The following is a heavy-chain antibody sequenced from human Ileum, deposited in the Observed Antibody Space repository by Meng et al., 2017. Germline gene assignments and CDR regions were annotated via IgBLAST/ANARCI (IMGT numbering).Heavy chain of an antibody. CDR2: IYYDGTKK. Sequence: GGSLRLSCAASGFTFSRHGIHWVRQAPGKGLEWLAAIYYDGTKKFYADSVQSRFTISRDNSKNTLYLQMNRLRAEDTSVYFCARDAFSDWSGGDYCLLNDFDDWGQGTMVTVSS. D-gene: IGHD2-21*02. CDR1: GFTFSRHG. CDR3: ARDAFSDWSGGDYCLLNDFDD. J-gene: IGHJ4*01. V-gene: IGHV3-33*01.